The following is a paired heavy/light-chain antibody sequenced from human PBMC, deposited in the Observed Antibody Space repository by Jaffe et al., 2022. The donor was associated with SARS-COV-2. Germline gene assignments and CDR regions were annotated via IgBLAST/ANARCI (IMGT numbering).Light chain of an antibody. CDR3: QQYYSTHFT. CDR1: QSVLYSSNNKNY. J-gene: IGKJ1*01. Sequence: DIVMTQSPDSLAVSLGERATINCKSSQSVLYSSNNKNYLAWYQQKPGQPPKLLIYWASTRESGVPDRFSGSGSGTDFTLTISSLQAEDVAVYYCQQYYSTHFTFGQGTKVEIK. V-gene: IGKV4-1*01. CDR2: WAS.
Heavy chain of an antibody. D-gene: IGHD2-21*02. V-gene: IGHV3-23*01. CDR1: GFTFSSYA. CDR3: AKVGGGDSIQQYYYYYGMDV. J-gene: IGHJ6*02. CDR2: ISGSGGST. Sequence: EVQLLESGGGLVQPGGSLRLSCAASGFTFSSYAMSWVRQAPGKGLEWVSAISGSGGSTYYADSVKGRFTISRDNSKNTLYLQMNSLRAEDTAVYYCAKVGGGDSIQQYYYYYGMDVWGQGTTVTVSS.